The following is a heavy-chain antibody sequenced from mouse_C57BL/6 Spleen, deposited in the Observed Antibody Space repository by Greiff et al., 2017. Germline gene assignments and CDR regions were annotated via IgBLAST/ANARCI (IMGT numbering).Heavy chain of an antibody. CDR1: GYTFTSYW. V-gene: IGHV1-69*01. CDR3: ARRQGYAMDY. CDR2: IDPSDSYT. J-gene: IGHJ4*01. Sequence: QVQLQQPGAELVMPGASVKLSCKASGYTFTSYWMPWVKQRPGQGLEWIGEIDPSDSYTNYNQKFKGKSTLTVDKSSSTAYMQLSSLTSEDSAVYYCARRQGYAMDYWGQGTSVTVSS.